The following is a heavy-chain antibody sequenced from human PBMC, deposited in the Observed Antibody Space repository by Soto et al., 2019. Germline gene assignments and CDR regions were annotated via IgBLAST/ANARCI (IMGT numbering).Heavy chain of an antibody. Sequence: HPGGSLRLSCAASGFTFSSYAMSWVRQAPGKGLEWVSAISGSGGSTYYADSVKGRFTISRDNSKNTLYLQMNSLRAEDTAVYYCAKEDCSGGSCYSGFYDYWGQGTLVTVSS. CDR3: AKEDCSGGSCYSGFYDY. D-gene: IGHD2-15*01. CDR1: GFTFSSYA. J-gene: IGHJ4*02. CDR2: ISGSGGST. V-gene: IGHV3-23*01.